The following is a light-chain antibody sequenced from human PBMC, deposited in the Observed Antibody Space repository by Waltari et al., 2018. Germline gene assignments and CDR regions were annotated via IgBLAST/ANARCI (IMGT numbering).Light chain of an antibody. CDR1: QSVTWY. CDR2: DVS. J-gene: IGKJ1*01. Sequence: DIQMTQSPSTLSASVGDRVTITCRASQSVTWYLSWYQQNPGKAPKVLIWDVSSLERGVPSSFSGSGSGTEFTLTISSLQPDDFATYYCQQYDRYSAWTFGQGTKVEIK. V-gene: IGKV1-5*01. CDR3: QQYDRYSAWT.